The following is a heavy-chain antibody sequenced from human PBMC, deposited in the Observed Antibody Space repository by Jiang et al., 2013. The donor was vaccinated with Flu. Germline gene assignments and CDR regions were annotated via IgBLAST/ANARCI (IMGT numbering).Heavy chain of an antibody. V-gene: IGHV1-2*06. Sequence: EWMGRINPNSGGTNYAQKFQGRVTMTRDTSISTAYMELSSLRSEDTAVYYCARDHYDSSGYYYPGDYWGQGTLVTVSS. CDR3: ARDHYDSSGYYYPGDY. CDR2: INPNSGGT. D-gene: IGHD3-22*01. J-gene: IGHJ4*02.